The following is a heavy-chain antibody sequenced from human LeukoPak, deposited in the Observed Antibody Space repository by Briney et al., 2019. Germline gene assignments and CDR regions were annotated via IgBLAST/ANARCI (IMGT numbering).Heavy chain of an antibody. CDR2: ISGSGGST. D-gene: IGHD3-16*01. Sequence: PGGSLRLSCAASGFTLSSYAMSWVRQAPGKGLEWVSAISGSGGSTYYADSVKGRFTISRDNSKNTLYLQMNSLRAEDTAVYYCAKDLPWGNTVPYYFDYWGQGTLVTVSS. CDR1: GFTLSSYA. V-gene: IGHV3-23*01. CDR3: AKDLPWGNTVPYYFDY. J-gene: IGHJ4*02.